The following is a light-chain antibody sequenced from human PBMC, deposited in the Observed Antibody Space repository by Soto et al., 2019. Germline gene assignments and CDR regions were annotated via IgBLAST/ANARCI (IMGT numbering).Light chain of an antibody. CDR1: QSISSW. V-gene: IGKV1-5*01. Sequence: DIQMTQSPSTLSASVGDRVTITCRASQSISSWLAWYQQKPGKAPKLLIYDASSLESGVPQRFSGSGSGTESTLTIRSLKTDDFSTDYCQQYHSYWTFGQGTKVDIK. CDR2: DAS. J-gene: IGKJ1*01. CDR3: QQYHSYWT.